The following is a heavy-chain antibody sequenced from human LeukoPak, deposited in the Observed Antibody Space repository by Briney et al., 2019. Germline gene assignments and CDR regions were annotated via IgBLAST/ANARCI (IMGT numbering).Heavy chain of an antibody. CDR1: GFTFSSHG. CDR2: ISYDGSDK. Sequence: PGRALRLSCAASGFTFSSHGIHWVRQAPGKGLEWVAVISYDGSDKYYADSVKGRFTISRDNSKNTVYLQMNSLRPEDTAVYYCAKRRTVGTAMVTHYYGMDVWGQGTTVTVSS. D-gene: IGHD5-18*01. V-gene: IGHV3-30*18. CDR3: AKRRTVGTAMVTHYYGMDV. J-gene: IGHJ6*02.